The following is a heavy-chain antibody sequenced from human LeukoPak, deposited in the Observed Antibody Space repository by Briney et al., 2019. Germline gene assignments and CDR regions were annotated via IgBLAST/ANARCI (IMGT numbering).Heavy chain of an antibody. CDR1: GYTFTGYY. V-gene: IGHV1-2*02. Sequence: ASVKVSCKASGYTFTGYYMHWVRQAPGQGLEWMGWINPNSGGTNYAQKFQGRVTMTRDTSISTAYMELSRLRSDDTAVYYCARVRYSGSYQSLFDYWGQGTLVTVSS. CDR3: ARVRYSGSYQSLFDY. J-gene: IGHJ4*02. D-gene: IGHD1-26*01. CDR2: INPNSGGT.